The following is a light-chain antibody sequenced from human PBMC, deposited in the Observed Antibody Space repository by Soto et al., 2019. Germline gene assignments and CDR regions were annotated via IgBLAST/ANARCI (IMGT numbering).Light chain of an antibody. CDR2: DNN. CDR1: SSNIGNNY. J-gene: IGLJ3*02. Sequence: SVLPHPPSLSAAPGQKVTISYSGSSSNIGNNYVSWYQQLPGTAPKLLIYDNNKRPSGIPDRFSGSKSGTSATLGITGLQTGDEADYYCGTWDSSLSAVVFGGGTKVTV. V-gene: IGLV1-51*01. CDR3: GTWDSSLSAVV.